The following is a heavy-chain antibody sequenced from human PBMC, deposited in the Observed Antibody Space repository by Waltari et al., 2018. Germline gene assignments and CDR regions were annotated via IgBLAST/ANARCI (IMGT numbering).Heavy chain of an antibody. CDR1: GFTFSHAW. J-gene: IGHJ4*02. CDR2: IKTNFHDGRT. V-gene: IGHV3-15*02. D-gene: IGHD2-21*02. CDR3: VTGKVCVGSCYSGPLDY. Sequence: EVQLVESGGALVKPGGSLRLSCAVSGFTFSHAWMSWVRPGPGKGREGVARIKTNFHDGRTDYRAALKGRFTISRDDSKNTVYLQVSGLKTEDTAVYYCVTGKVCVGSCYSGPLDYWGQGTLVTVSS.